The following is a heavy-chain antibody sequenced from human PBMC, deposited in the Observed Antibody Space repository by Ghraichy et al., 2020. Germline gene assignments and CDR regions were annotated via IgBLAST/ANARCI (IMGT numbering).Heavy chain of an antibody. CDR1: GFTFSGYG. V-gene: IGHV3-30*18. CDR2: ISYDGSNK. CDR3: AKGSGWYEGGWDYFDY. D-gene: IGHD6-19*01. J-gene: IGHJ4*02. Sequence: GGSLRLSCAASGFTFSGYGMHWVRQAPGKGLHWVAVISYDGSNKYYADSVKGRFTISRDNSKNTLYLQMNSLRAEDTAVYYCAKGSGWYEGGWDYFDYWGQGTPVTVSS.